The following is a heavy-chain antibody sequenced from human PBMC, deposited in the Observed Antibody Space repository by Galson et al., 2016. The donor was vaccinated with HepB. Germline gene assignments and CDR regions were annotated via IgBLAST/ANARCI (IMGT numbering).Heavy chain of an antibody. J-gene: IGHJ6*02. CDR3: VEQRKGAPYGMDV. CDR2: TYYRSKWYN. Sequence: CAISGDSVSSSSAAWNWIRQSPSRGLEWLGRTYYRSKWYNDYAVSVKSRIIVNTDTSKNQFSLQLNSVTPEDTAVYYCVEQRKGAPYGMDVWGQGTTVTVSS. D-gene: IGHD1/OR15-1a*01. V-gene: IGHV6-1*01. CDR1: GDSVSSSSAA.